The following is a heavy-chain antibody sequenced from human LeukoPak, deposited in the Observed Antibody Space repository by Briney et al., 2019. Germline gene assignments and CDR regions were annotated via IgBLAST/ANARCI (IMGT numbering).Heavy chain of an antibody. Sequence: ASVKVSCKASGYTFTGYYMHWVRQAPGQGLEWMGWINPNSGGTNYAQKFQGRVTMTRDTSISTAYMELSRLRSDDTAVYYCARGGPQSYYDILTGYYYYYYMDVWGKGTTVTVSS. D-gene: IGHD3-9*01. CDR2: INPNSGGT. J-gene: IGHJ6*03. CDR3: ARGGPQSYYDILTGYYYYYYMDV. CDR1: GYTFTGYY. V-gene: IGHV1-2*02.